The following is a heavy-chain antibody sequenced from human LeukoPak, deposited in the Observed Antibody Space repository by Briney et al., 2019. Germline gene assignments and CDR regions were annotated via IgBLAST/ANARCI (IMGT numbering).Heavy chain of an antibody. V-gene: IGHV3-30-3*01. CDR1: GFTFSSYA. Sequence: GGSLRLSCAASGFTFSSYAMHWVRQAPGKGLEWVAVISYDGSNKYYADSVKGRFTISRDNSKNTLYLQMNSLRAEDTAVYYCARDPENYDILTGPLDYWGQETLVTVS. CDR3: ARDPENYDILTGPLDY. J-gene: IGHJ4*02. CDR2: ISYDGSNK. D-gene: IGHD3-9*01.